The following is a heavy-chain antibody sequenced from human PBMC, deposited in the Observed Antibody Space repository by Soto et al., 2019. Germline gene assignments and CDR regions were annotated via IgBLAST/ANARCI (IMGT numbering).Heavy chain of an antibody. Sequence: ASVKVSCKASGYTFTSYAMHWVRQAPGQRLEWMGWINAGNGNTKYSQKFQGRVTITRDTSASTAYMELSSLRSEDTAVYYCARCEVRGGNWFDPWGQGTLVTVSS. CDR2: INAGNGNT. CDR1: GYTFTSYA. J-gene: IGHJ5*02. CDR3: ARCEVRGGNWFDP. V-gene: IGHV1-3*01. D-gene: IGHD3-10*01.